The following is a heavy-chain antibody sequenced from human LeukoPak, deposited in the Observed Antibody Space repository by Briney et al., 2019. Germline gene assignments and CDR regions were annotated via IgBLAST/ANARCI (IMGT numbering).Heavy chain of an antibody. CDR2: VDGGGGGT. D-gene: IGHD6-13*01. J-gene: IGHJ4*02. Sequence: GGSLRLSCAASGFTLSSYAMTWVRQAPGRGLEWVSSVDGGGGGTYYADSVKGRFTISRDNSKDTLYLQMNGLRAEDTAVYFCAKQSAGSAAWYSLHYDFWGQGTPVTVSS. CDR1: GFTLSSYA. CDR3: AKQSAGSAAWYSLHYDF. V-gene: IGHV3-23*01.